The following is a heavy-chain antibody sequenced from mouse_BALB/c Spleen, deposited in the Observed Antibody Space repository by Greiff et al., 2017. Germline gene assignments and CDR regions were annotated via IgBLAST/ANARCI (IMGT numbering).Heavy chain of an antibody. V-gene: IGHV1S81*02. Sequence: SGAELVKPGASVKLSCKASGYTFTSYYMYWVKQRPGQGLEWIGEINPSNGGTNFNEKFKSKATLTVDKSSSTAYMQLSSLTSEDSAVYYCTREITTASGDYWGQGTSVTVSS. J-gene: IGHJ4*01. CDR2: INPSNGGT. CDR3: TREITTASGDY. CDR1: GYTFTSYY. D-gene: IGHD1-2*01.